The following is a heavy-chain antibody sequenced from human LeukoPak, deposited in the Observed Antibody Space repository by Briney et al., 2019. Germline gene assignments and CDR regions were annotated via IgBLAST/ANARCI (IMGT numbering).Heavy chain of an antibody. CDR2: ISSSSSYT. V-gene: IGHV3-11*03. Sequence: GRSLRLSCAASGFTFSGYYMSWIRQAPGKGLEWVSYISSSSSYTNYADSVKGRFTISRDNAKNSLYLQMNSLRAEDTAVYYCAKGAFDIWGQGTMVTVSS. CDR3: AKGAFDI. J-gene: IGHJ3*02. CDR1: GFTFSGYY.